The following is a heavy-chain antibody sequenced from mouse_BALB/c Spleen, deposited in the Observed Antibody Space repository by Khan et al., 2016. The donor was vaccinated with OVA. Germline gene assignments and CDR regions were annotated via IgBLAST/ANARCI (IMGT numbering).Heavy chain of an antibody. D-gene: IGHD1-1*01. V-gene: IGHV3-2*02. J-gene: IGHJ2*01. Sequence: EVQLVESGPGLVKPSQSLSLACTVTGYSITNDCAWNWIRQFPGNKLEWMGYISYSGNTKYNPSLKSRISITRDTSKNQFFLQLNSVTIEDTATYYCARIYGGDFDYWGQGTTLTVSS. CDR3: ARIYGGDFDY. CDR1: GYSITNDCA. CDR2: ISYSGNT.